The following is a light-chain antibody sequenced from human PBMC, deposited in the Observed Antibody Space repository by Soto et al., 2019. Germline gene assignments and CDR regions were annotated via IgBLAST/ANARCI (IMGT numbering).Light chain of an antibody. J-gene: IGKJ2*01. CDR3: QQYNSYSYT. V-gene: IGKV1-5*01. Sequence: DIQMTQSPSTLSASVGDRVTTTCRASQSISSWLAWYQQKPGKAPKLLIYDASALETGVPSWFSGSGSGTEFTLTISSLQPDDFATYYCQQYNSYSYTFGQGTKVDIK. CDR2: DAS. CDR1: QSISSW.